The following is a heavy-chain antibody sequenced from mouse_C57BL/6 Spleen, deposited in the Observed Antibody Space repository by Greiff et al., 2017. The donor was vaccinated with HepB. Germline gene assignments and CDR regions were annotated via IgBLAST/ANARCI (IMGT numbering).Heavy chain of an antibody. Sequence: QVQLQQPGAELVKPGASVKLSCKASGYTFTSYWMHWVKQRPGQGLEWIGMIHPNSGSTNYNEKFKSKATLTVDKSSSTAYMQLSSLTSEDSAVYSCASSLYGSRGAWFAYWGQGTLVTVSA. V-gene: IGHV1-64*01. CDR1: GYTFTSYW. D-gene: IGHD1-1*01. CDR2: IHPNSGST. CDR3: ASSLYGSRGAWFAY. J-gene: IGHJ3*01.